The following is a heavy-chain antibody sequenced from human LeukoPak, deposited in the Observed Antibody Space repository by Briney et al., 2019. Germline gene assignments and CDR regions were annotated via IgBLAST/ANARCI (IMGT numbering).Heavy chain of an antibody. J-gene: IGHJ4*02. V-gene: IGHV1-69-2*01. CDR2: VDPEDGET. CDR1: GYTFTGYY. D-gene: IGHD1-26*01. CDR3: ATDSPTMPGGY. Sequence: ASVKVSCKASGYTFTGYYMHWVQQAPGKGLEWMGRVDPEDGETIYAEKFQGRVTITADTSTDTAYMELSSLRSEDTAVYYCATDSPTMPGGYWGQGTLVTVSS.